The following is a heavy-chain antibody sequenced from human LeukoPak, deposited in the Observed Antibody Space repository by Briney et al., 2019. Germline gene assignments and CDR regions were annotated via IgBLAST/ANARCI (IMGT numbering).Heavy chain of an antibody. CDR1: GDSVSSNSAA. J-gene: IGHJ4*02. D-gene: IGHD6-6*01. CDR2: TYYRSKWYN. Sequence: SQTLSLTCAISGDSVSSNSAAWNWIRQSPSRGLEWLGRTYYRSKWYNDYAVSVKSRTTISPDTSMNQFSLQLNSVTPEDTAVYYCARQSPSYSSSSGTFDYWGQGTLVTVSS. V-gene: IGHV6-1*01. CDR3: ARQSPSYSSSSGTFDY.